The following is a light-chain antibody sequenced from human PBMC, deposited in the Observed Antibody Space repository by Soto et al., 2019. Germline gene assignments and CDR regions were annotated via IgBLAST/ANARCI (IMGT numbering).Light chain of an antibody. J-gene: IGLJ2*01. V-gene: IGLV2-14*01. CDR3: SSYTSSSFRV. CDR1: SSDVGGYNY. Sequence: QSALTQPASVSGSPGQSITISCTGTSSDVGGYNYVSWYQQHPGKAPKLMIYDVSNRPSGVSNRFSGSKSGNTASLTISGLQAEDEADYYCSSYTSSSFRVFVGGTKPTVL. CDR2: DVS.